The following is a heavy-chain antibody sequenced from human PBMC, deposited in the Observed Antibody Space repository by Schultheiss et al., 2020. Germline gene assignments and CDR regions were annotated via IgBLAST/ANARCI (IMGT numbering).Heavy chain of an antibody. Sequence: GGSLRLSCAASGFTVSSNYMSWVRQAPGKGLEWVANIKQDGSEKYYVDSVKGRFTISRDNSKNTLYLQMNSLRAEDTAVYYCARDPGSSSWPYYYYYYGMDVWGQGTTVTVSS. V-gene: IGHV3-7*01. D-gene: IGHD6-13*01. CDR3: ARDPGSSSWPYYYYYYGMDV. J-gene: IGHJ6*02. CDR1: GFTVSSNY. CDR2: IKQDGSEK.